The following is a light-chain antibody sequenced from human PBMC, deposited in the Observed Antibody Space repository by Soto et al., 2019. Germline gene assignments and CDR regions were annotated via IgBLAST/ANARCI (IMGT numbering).Light chain of an antibody. Sequence: DIVMTQSPDSLAVSLGERATINCKSSQSVLYSSNNKNYLAWYQQKPGQPPKLLIYWASTRESGVPDRFSGSGSGTDFTLTISRLEPEDFAVYYCQQYGSSPRKTFGQGTKVEIK. CDR1: QSVLYSSNNKNY. CDR3: QQYGSSPRKT. V-gene: IGKV4-1*01. J-gene: IGKJ1*01. CDR2: WAS.